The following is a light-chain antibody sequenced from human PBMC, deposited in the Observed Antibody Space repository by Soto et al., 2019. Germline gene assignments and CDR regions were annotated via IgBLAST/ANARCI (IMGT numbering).Light chain of an antibody. CDR1: QTVSKN. CDR2: GAS. J-gene: IGKJ5*01. Sequence: EIVLTQSPGTLSLSPGEGITLSCRASQTVSKNYLAWYQQKPGLAPRLLIYGASTRATGVPARFSGGGSGTEFTLTITSLQSEDFAVYYCQQYENWPYTFGQGTRLEIK. CDR3: QQYENWPYT. V-gene: IGKV3-15*01.